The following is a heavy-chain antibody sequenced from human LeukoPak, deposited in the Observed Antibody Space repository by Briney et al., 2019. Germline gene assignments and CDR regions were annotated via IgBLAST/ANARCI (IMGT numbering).Heavy chain of an antibody. CDR2: IRYDGSNK. Sequence: GGSLRLSCAASGFTFSSYGMHWVRQAPGKGLEWVAFIRYDGSNKYYADSVKGRFTISRDNSKNTLYLQMNSLRAEDTAVYSCAKDLGDSSVFLAAYWGQGTLVTVSS. D-gene: IGHD3-22*01. CDR1: GFTFSSYG. J-gene: IGHJ4*02. V-gene: IGHV3-30*02. CDR3: AKDLGDSSVFLAAY.